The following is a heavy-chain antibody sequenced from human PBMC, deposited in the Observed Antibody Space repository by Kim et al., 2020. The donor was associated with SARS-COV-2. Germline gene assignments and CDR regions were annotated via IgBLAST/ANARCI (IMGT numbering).Heavy chain of an antibody. Sequence: GGSLRLSCAASGFTFSSYAMSWVRQAPGKGLEWVSAISGSGGSTYYADSVKGRFTISRDNSKNTLYLQMNSLRAEDTAVYYCAKDRYCSGGSCYYYVMDVWGQRTTVTVSS. CDR3: AKDRYCSGGSCYYYVMDV. J-gene: IGHJ6*02. D-gene: IGHD2-15*01. CDR1: GFTFSSYA. CDR2: ISGSGGST. V-gene: IGHV3-23*01.